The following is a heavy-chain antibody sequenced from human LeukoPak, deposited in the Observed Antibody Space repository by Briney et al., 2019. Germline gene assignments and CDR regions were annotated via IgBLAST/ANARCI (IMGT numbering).Heavy chain of an antibody. D-gene: IGHD3-10*01. V-gene: IGHV4-61*09. J-gene: IGHJ4*02. Sequence: SETLSLTCTVSGGSISSDSYYWSWIRQPAGKGREWIGHIYTSGSTNYNPSLKSRVTISVDTSKNQFSLKLSSVTAADTAVYYCAREGVGGYWGQGTLVTVSS. CDR3: AREGVGGY. CDR2: IYTSGST. CDR1: GGSISSDSYY.